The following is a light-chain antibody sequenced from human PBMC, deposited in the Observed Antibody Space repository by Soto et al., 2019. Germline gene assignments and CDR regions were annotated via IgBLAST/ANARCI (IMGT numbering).Light chain of an antibody. CDR1: QAVFYDSNSKNY. Sequence: DIVMTQSPDSLAVSLGERATINRKSDQAVFYDSNSKNYLAWYQQKPGQPPRLLIYWASTRESGVPDRFSGSGSGTHFTLSINSLQAEDVAVYYCQQYYTIPHTFGQGTKLEIK. CDR3: QQYYTIPHT. CDR2: WAS. V-gene: IGKV4-1*01. J-gene: IGKJ2*01.